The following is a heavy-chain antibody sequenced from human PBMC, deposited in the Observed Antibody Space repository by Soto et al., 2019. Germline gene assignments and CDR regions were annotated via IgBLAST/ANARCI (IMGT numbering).Heavy chain of an antibody. D-gene: IGHD3-22*01. Sequence: QVQLVQSGAEVKKPGASVKVSCKASGYTFTSYGISWVRQAPGQGLEWMGWISAYNGNTNYAQKLQGRVTMTTDTCXSTAYMGLRSLRSDDTAVYYCARADYYDSSGYYDYWGQGTLVTVSS. CDR2: ISAYNGNT. CDR1: GYTFTSYG. J-gene: IGHJ4*02. V-gene: IGHV1-18*01. CDR3: ARADYYDSSGYYDY.